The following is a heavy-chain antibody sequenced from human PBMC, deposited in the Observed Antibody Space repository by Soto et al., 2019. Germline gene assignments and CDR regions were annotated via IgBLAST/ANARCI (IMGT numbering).Heavy chain of an antibody. D-gene: IGHD3-22*01. J-gene: IGHJ4*02. CDR3: AKVSSMIVVATEFDPVAGY. CDR1: GLTFSSYG. V-gene: IGHV3-30*18. CDR2: ISYDVSNK. Sequence: GGSLRLSCAPSGLTFSSYGMHWVRQAAGKGLEWVAVISYDVSNKYYADSVKGQFPISRGNSKNTLYLQMKSLRAEDKAVYYCAKVSSMIVVATEFDPVAGYWGQGTVVTVSS.